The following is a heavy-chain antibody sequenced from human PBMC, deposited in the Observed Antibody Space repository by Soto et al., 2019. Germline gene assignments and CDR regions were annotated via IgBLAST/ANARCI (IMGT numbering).Heavy chain of an antibody. CDR3: AKATTPTYYYDSSGFYGFAC. D-gene: IGHD3-22*01. Sequence: EVQLLESGGDLVQPGGSLRLSCAASGFTFSSYAMSWVRQAPGKGLEWVSAISGGGAGTYYADSVKGRFSISRDNSENTLYLQMNSLRAEATAVYYCAKATTPTYYYDSSGFYGFACWGQGTLVTVSS. CDR2: ISGGGAGT. CDR1: GFTFSSYA. V-gene: IGHV3-23*01. J-gene: IGHJ4*02.